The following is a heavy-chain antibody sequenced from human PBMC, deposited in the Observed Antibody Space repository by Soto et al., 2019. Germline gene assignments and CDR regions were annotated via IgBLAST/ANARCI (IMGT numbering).Heavy chain of an antibody. V-gene: IGHV3-53*01. Sequence: GGSLRLSCAASGFSVNSDYMSWVRQAPGKGLEWVSLIYPGGYTYYADSVKGRFTISKDSSKNTLYLQMNNLRSEDTAIFYCARGFSYGYNDNWGQGTLVTVSS. CDR1: GFSVNSDY. J-gene: IGHJ4*02. CDR2: IYPGGYT. CDR3: ARGFSYGYNDN. D-gene: IGHD5-18*01.